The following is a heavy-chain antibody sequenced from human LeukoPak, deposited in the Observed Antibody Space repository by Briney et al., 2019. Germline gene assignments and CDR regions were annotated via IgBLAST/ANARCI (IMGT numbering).Heavy chain of an antibody. V-gene: IGHV1-8*01. J-gene: IGHJ4*02. CDR2: MNPNSGNT. Sequence: GASVKVSCKASGYTFTSYDISWVRQATGQGLEWMGWMNPNSGNTGYAQKFQGRVTMTRNTSISTAYMELSSLRSEDTAVYYCARALRITMARGVIILAYWGQGTLVTVSS. D-gene: IGHD3-10*01. CDR3: ARALRITMARGVIILAY. CDR1: GYTFTSYD.